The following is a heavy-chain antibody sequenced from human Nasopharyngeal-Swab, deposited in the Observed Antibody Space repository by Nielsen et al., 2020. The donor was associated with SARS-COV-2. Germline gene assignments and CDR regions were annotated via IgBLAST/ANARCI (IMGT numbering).Heavy chain of an antibody. CDR2: ISGSGRST. CDR3: AKDEIDQRSRFDY. Sequence: GESLKISCVASGFYFSHYAMSWVRQAPGKGLEWVSGISGSGRSTYYADSVEGRFAISRDTSTSTLYLEMSSLRADDTALYYCAKDEIDQRSRFDYWGQGTPVTVSS. V-gene: IGHV3-23*01. D-gene: IGHD4-17*01. CDR1: GFYFSHYA. J-gene: IGHJ4*02.